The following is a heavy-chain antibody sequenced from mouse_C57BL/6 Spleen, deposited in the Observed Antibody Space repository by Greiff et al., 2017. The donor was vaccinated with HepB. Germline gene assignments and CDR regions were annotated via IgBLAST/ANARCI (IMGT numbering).Heavy chain of an antibody. CDR2: IWSGGST. CDR3: AQGDYGSSTGKAMDY. V-gene: IGHV2-2*01. D-gene: IGHD1-1*01. CDR1: GFSLTSYG. Sequence: QVQLKESGPGLVQPSQSLSITCTVSGFSLTSYGVHWVRQSPGKGLEWLGVIWSGGSTDYNAAFISRLSISKDNSKSQVFFKMNSLQADDTAIYYCAQGDYGSSTGKAMDYWGQGTSVTVSS. J-gene: IGHJ4*01.